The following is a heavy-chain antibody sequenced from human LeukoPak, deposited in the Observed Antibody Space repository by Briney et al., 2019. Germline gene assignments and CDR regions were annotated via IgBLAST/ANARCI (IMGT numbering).Heavy chain of an antibody. V-gene: IGHV3-7*01. CDR3: AREGGCSGGSCYYYFDY. Sequence: GGSLRLSCTASGFSFSSNWMTWVRQAPGKGLEWVGNINPDGSEKFYVDSVRGRFTISRDNAKNSLYLQMNSLRAEDTAVYYCAREGGCSGGSCYYYFDYWGQGTLVTVSS. J-gene: IGHJ4*02. D-gene: IGHD2-15*01. CDR2: INPDGSEK. CDR1: GFSFSSNW.